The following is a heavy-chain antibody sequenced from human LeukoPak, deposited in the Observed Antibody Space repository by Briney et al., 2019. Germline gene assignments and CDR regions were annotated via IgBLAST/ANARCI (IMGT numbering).Heavy chain of an antibody. D-gene: IGHD3-3*01. V-gene: IGHV3-74*01. J-gene: IGHJ6*03. Sequence: GGSLRLSCAVSGFTFSSYYMHWVRQAPGKGLVWVSRINSDGRSTSYADSVKGRFTISRDNAKNSLYLQMNSLRAEDTAVYYCARGVRRFLEWVSMDVWGKGTTVTVSS. CDR2: INSDGRST. CDR1: GFTFSSYY. CDR3: ARGVRRFLEWVSMDV.